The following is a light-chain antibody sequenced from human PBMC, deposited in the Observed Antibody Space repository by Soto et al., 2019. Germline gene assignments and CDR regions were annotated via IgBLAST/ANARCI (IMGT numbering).Light chain of an antibody. CDR3: SSYTSSSTLYV. CDR1: SSDVGGYNY. Sequence: QSVLTQPASVSGSPGQSITISCTGTSSDVGGYNYVSWYQQHPGKAPKLMIYDVSNRPSGVSNRFSSSKSGSTASLTISGLQAENEADYYCSSYTSSSTLYVFGTGTTVTV. J-gene: IGLJ1*01. V-gene: IGLV2-14*01. CDR2: DVS.